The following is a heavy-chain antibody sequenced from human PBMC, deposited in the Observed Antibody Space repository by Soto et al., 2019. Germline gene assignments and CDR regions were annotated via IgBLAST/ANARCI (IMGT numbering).Heavy chain of an antibody. CDR1: GYTFTGYY. J-gene: IGHJ5*02. CDR2: IDPNSGGT. D-gene: IGHD3-10*01. Sequence: ASVKVSCKASGYTFTGYYMHWVRQAPGQGLEWMRWIDPNSGGTNYAQKLQGWVTMTRDTSISTAYMELSRLRSDDTAVYYCARGVPTMVRGVSSTWFDPWGQGTLVTVSS. CDR3: ARGVPTMVRGVSSTWFDP. V-gene: IGHV1-2*04.